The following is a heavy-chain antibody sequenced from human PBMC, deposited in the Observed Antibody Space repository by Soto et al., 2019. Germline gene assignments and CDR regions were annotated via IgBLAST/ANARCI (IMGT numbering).Heavy chain of an antibody. J-gene: IGHJ3*02. Sequence: EVPLVESRGGLVQPGGSLRLSCAASGFTVSLNSMSWVRQAPGKGLEWVSVIYTGGSTYYADSVKGRFTISRDNSKNTLYLQMNSLRAEDTAVYYCAGGSNWHDAFDIWGQGTMVTVS. V-gene: IGHV3-66*01. CDR2: IYTGGST. CDR3: AGGSNWHDAFDI. D-gene: IGHD6-13*01. CDR1: GFTVSLNS.